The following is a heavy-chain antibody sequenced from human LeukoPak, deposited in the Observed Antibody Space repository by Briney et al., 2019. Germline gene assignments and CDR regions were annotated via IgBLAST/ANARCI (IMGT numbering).Heavy chain of an antibody. V-gene: IGHV4-4*02. J-gene: IGHJ3*02. CDR3: ARAGLIVGAFYAFDI. CDR2: IYHSGST. Sequence: SGTLSLTCAVSGGSISSSNWWSWVRQPPGKGLEWIGEIYHSGSTNYNPSLKSRVTISVDTSKNQFSLKLSSVTAADTAVYYCARAGLIVGAFYAFDIWGQGTMVTVSS. CDR1: GGSISSSNW. D-gene: IGHD1-26*01.